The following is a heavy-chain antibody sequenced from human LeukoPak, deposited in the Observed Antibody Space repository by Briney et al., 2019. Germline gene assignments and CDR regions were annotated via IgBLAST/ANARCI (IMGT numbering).Heavy chain of an antibody. CDR3: ARTRGNAFDI. D-gene: IGHD3-16*01. V-gene: IGHV3-74*01. Sequence: TGGSLRLSCVGSGLTFSSDWMRWVRQAPGKGPVWVSRINTDGDSTVYADSVKGRFTISKDNAKNTLYLQMNSLRLEDTATYYCARTRGNAFDIWGQGTMVTVSS. CDR1: GLTFSSDW. CDR2: INTDGDST. J-gene: IGHJ3*02.